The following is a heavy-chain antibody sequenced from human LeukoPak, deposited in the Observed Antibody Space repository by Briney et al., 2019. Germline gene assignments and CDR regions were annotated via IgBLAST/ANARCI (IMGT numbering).Heavy chain of an antibody. Sequence: SETLSLTCAVYGGSFSGYYWSWIRQPPGKGLEWIGEINHSGSTNYNPSLKSRVTISVDTSKNQFSLKLSSVTAADTAVYYCARRGYQLPRSYYYMDVWGKGTTVTVSS. CDR3: ARRGYQLPRSYYYMDV. J-gene: IGHJ6*03. D-gene: IGHD2-2*01. CDR2: INHSGST. V-gene: IGHV4-34*01. CDR1: GGSFSGYY.